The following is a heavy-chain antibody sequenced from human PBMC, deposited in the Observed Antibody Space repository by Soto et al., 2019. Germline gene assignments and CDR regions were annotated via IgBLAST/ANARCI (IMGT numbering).Heavy chain of an antibody. Sequence: GGSLRLSCAASGFTFSSYAMSWVRQAPGKGLEWVSAISGSGGSTYYADSVKGRFTISRDNSKNTLYLQMNSLRAEDTAVYYCAKDGGFPGGNYYYYYYMDVWGKGTTVTVSS. CDR1: GFTFSSYA. CDR2: ISGSGGST. J-gene: IGHJ6*03. D-gene: IGHD3-16*01. CDR3: AKDGGFPGGNYYYYYYMDV. V-gene: IGHV3-23*01.